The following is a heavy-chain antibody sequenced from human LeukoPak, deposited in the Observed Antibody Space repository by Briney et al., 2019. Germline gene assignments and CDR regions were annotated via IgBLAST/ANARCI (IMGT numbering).Heavy chain of an antibody. CDR1: GVTFSAYA. D-gene: IGHD3-10*02. CDR2: IGSDGKT. CDR3: ARVLHYYVAMDV. J-gene: IGHJ6*02. V-gene: IGHV3-23*01. Sequence: GGSLWLSCEASGVTFSAYAMTWVRQAPGKGLEWVSSIGSDGKTHYSASVKGRFAISRDKSKSMLFLQLNSLSAEDTALYYCARVLHYYVAMDVWGQGTTVTVSS.